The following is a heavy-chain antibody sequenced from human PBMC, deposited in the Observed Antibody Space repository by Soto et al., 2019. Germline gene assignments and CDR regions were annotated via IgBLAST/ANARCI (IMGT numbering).Heavy chain of an antibody. D-gene: IGHD6-13*01. CDR2: IKSKTDGGTT. CDR1: GFTFSNAW. V-gene: IGHV3-15*01. Sequence: EVQLVESGGGLVKPGGSLRLSCAASGFTFSNAWMSWVRQAPGKGLEWVGRIKSKTDGGTTDYAATVKGRITISRDDLKNTMYPHMNSLNTEDTAVYYCTTGMSQVTPALRAAAGTKIRRASDYWGQGTLVTVSS. CDR3: TTGMSQVTPALRAAAGTKIRRASDY. J-gene: IGHJ4*02.